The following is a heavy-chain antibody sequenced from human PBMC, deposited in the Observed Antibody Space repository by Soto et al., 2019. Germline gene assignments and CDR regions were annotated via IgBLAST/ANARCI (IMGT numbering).Heavy chain of an antibody. Sequence: SGTLSATGSVSGGSMSSYYWSWIRQPAGKGLEWIGRIYTSGSTNYNPSLKSRVTMSVDTSKNQFSLKLSSVTAADTAVYYRARVSMVRGVTWFDPWGQGTLVTVSS. J-gene: IGHJ5*02. CDR2: IYTSGST. CDR3: ARVSMVRGVTWFDP. V-gene: IGHV4-4*07. CDR1: GGSMSSYY. D-gene: IGHD3-10*01.